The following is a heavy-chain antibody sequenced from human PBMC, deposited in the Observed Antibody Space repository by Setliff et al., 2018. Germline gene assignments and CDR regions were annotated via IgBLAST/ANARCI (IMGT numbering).Heavy chain of an antibody. J-gene: IGHJ4*02. CDR1: GFNFNLYN. Sequence: LRLSCAASGFNFNLYNMNWVRQAPGKGLEWVSYIISNSLTIHYADSVRGRFTVSRDNARNSLYLQMNNLRAEDTAVYYCARDEVNCSGSRCYSGFDSWGQGTLVTVSS. V-gene: IGHV3-48*01. D-gene: IGHD2-15*01. CDR3: ARDEVNCSGSRCYSGFDS. CDR2: IISNSLTI.